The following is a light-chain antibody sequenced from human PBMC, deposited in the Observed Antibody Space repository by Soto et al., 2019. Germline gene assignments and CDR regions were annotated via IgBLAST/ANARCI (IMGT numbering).Light chain of an antibody. Sequence: DIQMTQSPSSLSASVGDRVTITCQASQDITNYLNWYQQKPGKAPKLLIYDASNLETGVPSRFSGSGSGTDFTFTISSLQPEGIATYYCQQYDNPSITFGQGTRLEIK. CDR3: QQYDNPSIT. CDR1: QDITNY. CDR2: DAS. J-gene: IGKJ5*01. V-gene: IGKV1-33*01.